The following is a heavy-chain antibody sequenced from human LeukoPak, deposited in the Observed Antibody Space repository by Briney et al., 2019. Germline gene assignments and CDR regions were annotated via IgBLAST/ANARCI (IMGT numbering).Heavy chain of an antibody. D-gene: IGHD3-3*01. CDR2: MSRGSSYI. CDR1: GFTFGSYN. CDR3: ARGGVAEWRTSMRYYMDV. J-gene: IGHJ6*03. V-gene: IGHV3-21*01. Sequence: GGSLRLSCAASGFTFGSYNMNWVRQVPGKGLEWVASMSRGSSYIYHADSVTGRFTISRDNAKNSLALQMNSRRDEDTAVYFCARGGVAEWRTSMRYYMDVWGKGTTVTVSS.